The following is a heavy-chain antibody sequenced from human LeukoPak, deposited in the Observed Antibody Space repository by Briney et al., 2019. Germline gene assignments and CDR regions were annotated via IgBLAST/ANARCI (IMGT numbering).Heavy chain of an antibody. CDR2: ISWNSGSI. J-gene: IGHJ5*02. Sequence: SLRISCAASGFTFDDYAMHWVRQAPGKGLEWVSGISWNSGSIGYADSVKGRFTISRDNAKNSLYLQMNSLRAEDTALYYCAKGRDKYQLLSKKWFDPWGQGTLVTVSS. CDR1: GFTFDDYA. CDR3: AKGRDKYQLLSKKWFDP. D-gene: IGHD2-2*01. V-gene: IGHV3-9*01.